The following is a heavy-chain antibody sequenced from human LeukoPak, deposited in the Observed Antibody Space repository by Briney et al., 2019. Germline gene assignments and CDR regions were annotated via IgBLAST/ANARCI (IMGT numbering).Heavy chain of an antibody. CDR3: ARGPRIQLWLQDYYYYMDV. CDR2: IHYSARI. D-gene: IGHD5-18*01. Sequence: PSETLSLTCTVSGYSISSGYYWGWIRQPPGKGLEWIGSIHYSARIYYNPSLKSRLTISPDTSKNQFSLKLSSVTAADTAVYYCARGPRIQLWLQDYYYYMDVWGKGTTVTVSS. CDR1: GYSISSGYY. J-gene: IGHJ6*03. V-gene: IGHV4-38-2*02.